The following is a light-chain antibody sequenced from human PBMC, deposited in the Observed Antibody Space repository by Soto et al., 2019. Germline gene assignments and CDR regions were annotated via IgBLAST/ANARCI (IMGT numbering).Light chain of an antibody. J-gene: IGKJ1*01. CDR1: QRFNSTY. V-gene: IGKV3-20*01. Sequence: TQSARTRAVSGGVRAPGSCRASQRFNSTYLAWYQQKPGQAPRLRSYGASSRATGIPDRFSGSGSGTDFTLTISRLDPEDFAVYYCQQYGSSPLTFAQGTKVDIK. CDR2: GAS. CDR3: QQYGSSPLT.